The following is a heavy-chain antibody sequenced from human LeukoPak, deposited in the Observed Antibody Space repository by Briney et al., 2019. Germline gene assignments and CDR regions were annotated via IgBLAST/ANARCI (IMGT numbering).Heavy chain of an antibody. D-gene: IGHD4-23*01. V-gene: IGHV3-30*18. CDR3: AKGSPGTRNSNPPSGY. J-gene: IGHJ4*02. CDR2: ISYDGSNK. CDR1: GFTFSSYG. Sequence: GGSLRLSCAASGFTFSSYGMHWVRQAPGKGLEWVAVISYDGSNKYYADSVKGRFTISRDNSKNTLYLQMNSLRAEDTAVYYCAKGSPGTRNSNPPSGYWGQGTLVTVSS.